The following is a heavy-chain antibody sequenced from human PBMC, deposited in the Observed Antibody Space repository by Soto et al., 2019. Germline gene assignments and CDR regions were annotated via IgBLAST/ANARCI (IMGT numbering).Heavy chain of an antibody. CDR1: GGSFNNYA. D-gene: IGHD2-15*01. Sequence: QDQLVQSGAEMKTPGSSVTVSCKASGGSFNNYAITWVRQAPGQGLEWMGVTIPILDSSNSAQKFRGRLTITAYNSTGTAHMQLSSLTSEDTAFYYCARGFCSSGICYPHDHWGQGSLVTVSS. V-gene: IGHV1-69*14. CDR2: TIPILDSS. J-gene: IGHJ4*02. CDR3: ARGFCSSGICYPHDH.